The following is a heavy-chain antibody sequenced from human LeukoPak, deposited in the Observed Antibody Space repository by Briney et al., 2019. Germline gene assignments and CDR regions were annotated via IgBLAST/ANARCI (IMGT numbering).Heavy chain of an antibody. Sequence: PGGSLRLSCAASGFTFSSYSMNWVRQAPGKGLKWVSSISSSSSYIYYADSVKGRFTISRDNAKNSLYLQMNSLRAEDTAVYYCAVDYDILTGYYTDPVPFDYWGQGTLVTVSS. V-gene: IGHV3-21*01. J-gene: IGHJ4*02. CDR2: ISSSSSYI. CDR3: AVDYDILTGYYTDPVPFDY. CDR1: GFTFSSYS. D-gene: IGHD3-9*01.